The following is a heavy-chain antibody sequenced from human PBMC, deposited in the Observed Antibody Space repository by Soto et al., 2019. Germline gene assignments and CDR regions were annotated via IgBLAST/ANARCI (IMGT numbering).Heavy chain of an antibody. CDR2: INAGNGNT. J-gene: IGHJ3*02. V-gene: IGHV1-3*01. D-gene: IGHD3-10*01. CDR1: GYTFTSYA. Sequence: ASVKVSSESSGYTFTSYAMHWVRQAPGQRLEWMGWINAGNGNTKYSQKFQGRVTITRDTSASTAYMELSSLRSEDTAVYYCATSMVRGVIVAFDIWGQGTMVTVSS. CDR3: ATSMVRGVIVAFDI.